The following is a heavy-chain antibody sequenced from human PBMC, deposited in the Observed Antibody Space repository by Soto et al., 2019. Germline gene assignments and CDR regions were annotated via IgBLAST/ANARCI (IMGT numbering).Heavy chain of an antibody. D-gene: IGHD3-22*01. J-gene: IGHJ4*02. V-gene: IGHV4-39*01. CDR1: GASISSSSYY. CDR2: VYYSGDT. CDR3: ARQGSYHDRSRRRLDY. Sequence: QLQLQESGPGLVKPSETLSLTCTVSGASISSSSYYWAWIRQPPGKGLEWIGSVYYSGDTYYNPSLRSRVTLSVDTSKNQFSLRLSSVTAADRAVYYCARQGSYHDRSRRRLDYWGQGNLVTVSP.